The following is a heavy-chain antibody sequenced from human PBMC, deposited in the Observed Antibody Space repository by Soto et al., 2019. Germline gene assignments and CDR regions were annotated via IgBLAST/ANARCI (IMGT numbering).Heavy chain of an antibody. CDR1: GYTFSSYA. V-gene: IGHV1-3*01. CDR2: INAGYGNT. D-gene: IGHD7-27*01. CDR3: ARDTGDGTFDF. Sequence: QVHLVQSGAEVRKPGASVKVSCKASGYTFSSYAMHWVRQAPGLRLEWMGWINAGYGNTKSSQKFQDRVTISRDTSASTAYMELTSLRSEDTAVYYCARDTGDGTFDFWGQGTLVTVSS. J-gene: IGHJ4*02.